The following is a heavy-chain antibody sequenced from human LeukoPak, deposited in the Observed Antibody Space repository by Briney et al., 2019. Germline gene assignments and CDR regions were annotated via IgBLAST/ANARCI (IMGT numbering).Heavy chain of an antibody. CDR1: GGSISTYY. CDR3: AREGSMTARPFVSIDY. J-gene: IGHJ4*02. V-gene: IGHV4-4*07. CDR2: IHTSGNT. Sequence: SETLSLTCTVSGGSISTYYWSWIRQPAGKGLEGIGRIHTSGNTDYNPSLTSRVTMSVDTSKNQFSLKLSSVTAADTAVYYCAREGSMTARPFVSIDYWGQGTLVTISS. D-gene: IGHD6-6*01.